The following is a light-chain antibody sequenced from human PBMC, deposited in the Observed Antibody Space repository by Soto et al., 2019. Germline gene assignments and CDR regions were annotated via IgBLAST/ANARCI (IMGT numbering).Light chain of an antibody. CDR3: QQSYSTLFT. J-gene: IGKJ3*01. CDR2: AAS. Sequence: DIQMTQSPSSLSASVGDRVTITCRASQNISNYINWYQQKPGRAPKLLIYAASTLQAGVPSRFSGSGSGTDFTLTISSLQPEDFATYFCQQSYSTLFTFGPGTKVDI. CDR1: QNISNY. V-gene: IGKV1-39*01.